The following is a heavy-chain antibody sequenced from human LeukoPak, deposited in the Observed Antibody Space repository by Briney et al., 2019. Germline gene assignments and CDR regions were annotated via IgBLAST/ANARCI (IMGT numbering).Heavy chain of an antibody. CDR2: ISSSGSTI. Sequence: GGSLRLSCAASGFTFSSYGMHWVRQAPGKGLEWVSYISSSGSTIYYADSVKGRFTISRDNAKNSLYLQMNSLRAEDTAVYYCATYFDWLSSFDYWGQGTLVTVSS. CDR1: GFTFSSYG. D-gene: IGHD3-9*01. J-gene: IGHJ4*02. CDR3: ATYFDWLSSFDY. V-gene: IGHV3-48*04.